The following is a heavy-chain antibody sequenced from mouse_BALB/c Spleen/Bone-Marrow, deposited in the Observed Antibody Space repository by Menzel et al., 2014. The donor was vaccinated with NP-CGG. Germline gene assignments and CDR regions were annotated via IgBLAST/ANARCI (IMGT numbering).Heavy chain of an antibody. V-gene: IGHV1S81*02. CDR3: ARDYGYDAGFAVFVY. Sequence: QVQLQESGAELVKPGASVKLSCRASGYTFTTYWMHWVKQRPGQGLEWIGEINPSNGRTNYNEKFKSKATLTVDKSSSTAYMQLSSLTSEGSAVYDVARDYGYDAGFAVFVYWGQGTPVTVSA. CDR1: GYTFTTYW. D-gene: IGHD2-14*01. J-gene: IGHJ3*01. CDR2: INPSNGRT.